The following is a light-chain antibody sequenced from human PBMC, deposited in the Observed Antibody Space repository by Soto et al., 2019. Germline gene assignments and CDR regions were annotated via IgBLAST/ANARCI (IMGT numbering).Light chain of an antibody. Sequence: PGERATLSCRASQSVSSYLAWYQQKPGQAPRLLIYDASNRATGIPARFSGSGSGTDFTLTISSLEPEDFAVYYCQQRNNWQSFGQGTILETK. CDR3: QQRNNWQS. CDR1: QSVSSY. V-gene: IGKV3-11*01. J-gene: IGKJ2*03. CDR2: DAS.